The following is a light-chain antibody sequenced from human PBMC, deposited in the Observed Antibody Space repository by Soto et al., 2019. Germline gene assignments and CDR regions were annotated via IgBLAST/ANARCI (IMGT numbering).Light chain of an antibody. Sequence: DIVMTQSPLSLPVTPGELAVMCCRSIHSLLHSNGYNYLDWYLQRPGQSPQLLIYLGSNRASGVPDRFSGSGSGTFFTLTISRVEAEDIGVYYCMQAVQTVPITFGQGTRLEI. J-gene: IGKJ5*01. V-gene: IGKV2-28*01. CDR1: HSLLHSNGYNY. CDR3: MQAVQTVPIT. CDR2: LGS.